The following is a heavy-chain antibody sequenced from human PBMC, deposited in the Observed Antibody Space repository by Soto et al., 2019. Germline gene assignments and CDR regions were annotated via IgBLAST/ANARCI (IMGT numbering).Heavy chain of an antibody. CDR1: GYTFTSYD. Sequence: QVPLVQSGAEVKKPGASVKVSCKASGYTFTSYDINWVRQATGQGLEWMGWMNPNSGNTGYAQKFQGRVTMTRNTSIITAYMELSSLRSEDTAVCYCARVKSTKAGAGILSFGYWGQGTLVTVSS. J-gene: IGHJ4*02. V-gene: IGHV1-8*01. CDR2: MNPNSGNT. CDR3: ARVKSTKAGAGILSFGY. D-gene: IGHD1-1*01.